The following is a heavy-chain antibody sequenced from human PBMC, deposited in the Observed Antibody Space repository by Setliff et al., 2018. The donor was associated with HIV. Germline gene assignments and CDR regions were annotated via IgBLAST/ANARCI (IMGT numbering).Heavy chain of an antibody. J-gene: IGHJ4*02. D-gene: IGHD3-16*01. CDR3: LTEYSYENVVYEK. Sequence: ETLSLTCAVYGGSFSGYYWSWVRQPPGKGLEWVGRIKTNSDGAATSYAAPVSGRFIISRDDSEKTLYLQMNSLQVDDTALYYCLTEYSYENVVYEKWGQGTLVTVSS. CDR1: GGSFSGYY. CDR2: IKTNSDGAAT. V-gene: IGHV3-15*01.